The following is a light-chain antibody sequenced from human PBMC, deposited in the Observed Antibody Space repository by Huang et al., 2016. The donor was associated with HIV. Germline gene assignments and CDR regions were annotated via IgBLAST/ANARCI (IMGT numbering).Light chain of an antibody. CDR2: GAS. CDR1: QSLSSN. J-gene: IGKJ2*01. Sequence: EIVMTQSPVTLSVSPGERATLSCRASQSLSSNLAGYQQKPGQAPRLLIYGASTRATCIPARFSGSGSGTDFTLTISSLQSEDFALYYCQHYNNWPYTFGQGTKLEIK. CDR3: QHYNNWPYT. V-gene: IGKV3-15*01.